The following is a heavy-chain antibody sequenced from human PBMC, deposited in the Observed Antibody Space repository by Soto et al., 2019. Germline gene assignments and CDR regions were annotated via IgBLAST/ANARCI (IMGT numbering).Heavy chain of an antibody. CDR3: ATPTQLRGALITNMNFEL. Sequence: GSVKVSCVISGHTITEFWIHWARQAPRKWVAWMRCFDPEGGEANYAQKGHGRVTVTKDTVTDTAYMELSGLKSDDTAVYYCATPTQLRGALITNMNFELWGQGTPVTVSS. J-gene: IGHJ4*02. D-gene: IGHD3-10*01. CDR1: GHTITEFW. V-gene: IGHV1-24*01. CDR2: FDPEGGEA.